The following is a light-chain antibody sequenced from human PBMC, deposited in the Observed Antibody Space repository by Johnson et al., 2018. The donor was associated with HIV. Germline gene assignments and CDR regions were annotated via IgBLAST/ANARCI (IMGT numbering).Light chain of an antibody. CDR1: SSNIGNNY. CDR2: DNN. CDR3: GTWDSSLSAV. J-gene: IGLJ1*01. V-gene: IGLV1-51*01. Sequence: QSVLTQPPSVSAAPGQKVTISCSGSSSNIGNNYVSWYQQLPGTAPKLLIYDNNKRPSGIPDRFSGSKSGTSATLGITGLQTVDEADYYCGTWDSSLSAVFGTGTKVPGL.